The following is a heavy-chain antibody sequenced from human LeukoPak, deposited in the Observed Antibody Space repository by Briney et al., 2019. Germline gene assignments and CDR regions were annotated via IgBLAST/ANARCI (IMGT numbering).Heavy chain of an antibody. J-gene: IGHJ3*02. CDR2: ISHHGGNK. CDR3: AKDFGFQLWSTRGVFDI. CDR1: GFTFNTYG. D-gene: IGHD3-10*01. Sequence: GRSLRLSCVASGFTFNTYGMNWVRQAPGKGLEWVAVISHHGGNKFYADSVKGRFTISRDNSNNMVYLQMNGLRAEDTAVYYCAKDFGFQLWSTRGVFDIWGQGTMVTVSS. V-gene: IGHV3-30*18.